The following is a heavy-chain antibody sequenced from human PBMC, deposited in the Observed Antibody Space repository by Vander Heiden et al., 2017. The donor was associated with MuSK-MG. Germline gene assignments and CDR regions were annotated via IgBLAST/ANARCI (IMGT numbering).Heavy chain of an antibody. J-gene: IGHJ6*03. CDR3: AKDLWEAGPYTYYYYMDV. V-gene: IGHV3-23*01. CDR1: GFNFSTYA. D-gene: IGHD6-19*01. CDR2: ISGSGANT. Sequence: VQLLESGGGLVQPGGSLRLSCSASGFNFSTYAMSWVRQAPGKGLEWVSAISGSGANTYYADSVQGRFTISRDNSKNTLNLQIYSLRAEDTAVYYCAKDLWEAGPYTYYYYMDVWGKGTTVTVSS.